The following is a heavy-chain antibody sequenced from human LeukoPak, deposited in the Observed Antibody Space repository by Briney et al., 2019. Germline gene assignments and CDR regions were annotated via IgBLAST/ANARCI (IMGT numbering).Heavy chain of an antibody. V-gene: IGHV3-30*04. CDR3: ARDLRSRRAHIASLDY. J-gene: IGHJ4*02. CDR1: GFTFSSYA. Sequence: GGSLRLSCAASGFTFSSYAMHWVRQAPGKGLEWVAVISYDGSNKYYADSVKGRFTISRDNSKNTLYLQMNSLRAEDTAVYYCARDLRSRRAHIASLDYWGQGTLVTVSS. D-gene: IGHD2-21*01. CDR2: ISYDGSNK.